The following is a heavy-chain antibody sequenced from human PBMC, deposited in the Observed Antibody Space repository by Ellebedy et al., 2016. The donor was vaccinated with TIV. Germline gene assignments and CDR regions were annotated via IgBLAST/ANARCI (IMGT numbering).Heavy chain of an antibody. CDR2: IDPSDSYT. D-gene: IGHD4-17*01. V-gene: IGHV5-10-1*01. CDR3: ARRDGDYESDY. J-gene: IGHJ4*02. CDR1: GYSFTNYW. Sequence: GESLKISCKASGYSFTNYWIGWVRQMPGKGLEWMGRIDPSDSYTNYSPSFQGHVTISADKSISTAYLQWSSLKASDTAMYYCARRDGDYESDYWGQGTLVTVSS.